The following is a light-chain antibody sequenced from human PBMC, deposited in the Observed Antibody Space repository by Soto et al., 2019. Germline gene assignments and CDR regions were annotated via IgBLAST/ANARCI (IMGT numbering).Light chain of an antibody. V-gene: IGKV3-15*01. CDR2: GAS. CDR3: QQYNTWPRT. J-gene: IGKJ1*01. Sequence: EIVMTQSPATLSVSPGERATLSCRASQSVSSDLAWYHQKPGQAPRLLIYGASTRATGIPARFSGSGSGTEFTLTINSLQSEDFAVYYGQQYNTWPRTFGHGKTVDIX. CDR1: QSVSSD.